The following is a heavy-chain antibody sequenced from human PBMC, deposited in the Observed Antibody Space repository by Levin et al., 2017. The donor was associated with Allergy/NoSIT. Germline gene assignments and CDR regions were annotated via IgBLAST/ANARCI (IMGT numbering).Heavy chain of an antibody. CDR2: IYPGDSDT. CDR3: ARHDRDSSSWTPFDY. CDR1: GYSFATYW. D-gene: IGHD6-13*01. J-gene: IGHJ4*02. Sequence: GESLKISCEVSGYSFATYWIGWVRQMPGKGLEWMGIIYPGDSDTRYSPSFQGQVTISVDKSTNTAYLQWSSLRASDTAIYYCARHDRDSSSWTPFDYWGQGTLVTVSS. V-gene: IGHV5-51*01.